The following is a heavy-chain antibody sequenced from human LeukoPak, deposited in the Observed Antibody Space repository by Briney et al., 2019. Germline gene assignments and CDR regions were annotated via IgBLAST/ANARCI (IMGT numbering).Heavy chain of an antibody. J-gene: IGHJ4*02. D-gene: IGHD3-22*01. CDR1: GFTFSSYT. CDR2: INSDGSSI. Sequence: QTGGSLRLSCAASGFTFSSYTMNWVRQAPGKGLVWVSRINSDGSSITYADSVKGRFTISRDNAKNTLYLQVNSLRAEDTAVYYCARQSYYYDSSGYYYDYWGQGTLVTVSS. V-gene: IGHV3-74*01. CDR3: ARQSYYYDSSGYYYDY.